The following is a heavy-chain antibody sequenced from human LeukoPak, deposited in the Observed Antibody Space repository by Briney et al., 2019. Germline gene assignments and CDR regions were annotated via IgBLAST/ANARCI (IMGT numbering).Heavy chain of an antibody. V-gene: IGHV3-49*03. J-gene: IGHJ4*02. Sequence: PGRSLRLSCTTSGFTFGNYGMSWFRQAPGKGLEWVSFIRSYIYSGATEYAASVRGRFTISREDSKRIAYLQMNSLKTEDTAVYYCARDFSSVWYGTTDFWGQGTLVTVSS. CDR3: ARDFSSVWYGTTDF. CDR2: IRSYIYSGAT. D-gene: IGHD6-13*01. CDR1: GFTFGNYG.